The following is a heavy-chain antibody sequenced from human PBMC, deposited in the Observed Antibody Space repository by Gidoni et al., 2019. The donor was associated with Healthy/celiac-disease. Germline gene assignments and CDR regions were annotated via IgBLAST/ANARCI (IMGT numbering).Heavy chain of an antibody. V-gene: IGHV3-21*01. CDR3: ARDLIAAADNYFDY. CDR1: GFTFSSSS. J-gene: IGHJ4*02. CDR2: ISSSSSYI. Sequence: EVQLVESGGGLVKPGGSLRLSCAASGFTFSSSSMNWGRQAPGKGLEWVSSISSSSSYIDYADSVKGRFTISRDNAKNSLYLQMNSLRAEDTAVYYCARDLIAAADNYFDYWGQGTLVTVSS. D-gene: IGHD6-13*01.